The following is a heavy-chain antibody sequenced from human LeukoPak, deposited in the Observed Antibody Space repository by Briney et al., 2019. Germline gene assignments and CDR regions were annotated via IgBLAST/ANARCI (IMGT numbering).Heavy chain of an antibody. V-gene: IGHV4-38-2*02. D-gene: IGHD7-27*01. CDR2: IAHNDKANT. CDR3: GRVVGYLGYFEY. CDR1: DYSISRGYY. J-gene: IGHJ4*02. Sequence: PSETLSLTCTVSDYSISRGYYWGWIRQSPGKGLEWIGNIAHNDKANTYYNPSLKNRLTMSIDTSNNQFSLTLRSVVAADTSIYYCGRVVGYLGYFEYWGQGVLVTVSS.